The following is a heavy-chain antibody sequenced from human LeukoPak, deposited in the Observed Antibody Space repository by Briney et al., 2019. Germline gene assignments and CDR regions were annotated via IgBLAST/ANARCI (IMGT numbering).Heavy chain of an antibody. CDR3: ARGRRFHASGTYSSAAPDY. CDR2: VSYSGTS. J-gene: IGHJ4*02. CDR1: TASISPFS. V-gene: IGHV4-59*01. Sequence: SETLSLTCTVSTASISPFSWNWIRQSPGKGFEWIGYVSYSGTSTYNPSLRSRVTISIDTSKNQFSLNLSSVTAADTALYYCARGRRFHASGTYSSAAPDYWGQGILVTVSS. D-gene: IGHD3-10*01.